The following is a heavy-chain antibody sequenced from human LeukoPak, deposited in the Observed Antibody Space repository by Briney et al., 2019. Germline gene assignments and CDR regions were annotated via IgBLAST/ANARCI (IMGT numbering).Heavy chain of an antibody. CDR1: GFTFSSYA. Sequence: PGASLRLSCAASGFTFSSYAMGWVRLAPGKGLEWVSLISGSGDNSYYADSVKGRFTISRDNSKSTLYLQMSSLRAEDTALYYCAKCLGDGTNYYFAHWGQGTLVTVSS. CDR3: AKCLGDGTNYYFAH. CDR2: ISGSGDNS. D-gene: IGHD4/OR15-4a*01. J-gene: IGHJ4*02. V-gene: IGHV3-23*01.